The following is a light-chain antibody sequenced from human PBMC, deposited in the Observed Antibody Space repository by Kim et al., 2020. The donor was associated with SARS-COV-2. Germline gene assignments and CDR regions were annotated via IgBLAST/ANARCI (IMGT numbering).Light chain of an antibody. V-gene: IGKV1-39*01. CDR2: AAS. J-gene: IGKJ5*01. Sequence: ASVGDRITFTCRASQNIRTYLSWYQHKSEKAPRLLIFAASSLQNGVPARFSGSGSGTEFTLTITSLQPEDFGTYYCQQSYNTPITFGRGTRLEIK. CDR1: QNIRTY. CDR3: QQSYNTPIT.